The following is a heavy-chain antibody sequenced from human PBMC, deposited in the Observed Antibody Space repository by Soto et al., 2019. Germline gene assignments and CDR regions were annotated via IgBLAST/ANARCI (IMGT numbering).Heavy chain of an antibody. CDR3: ARGVITLDV. J-gene: IGHJ6*03. Sequence: SETLSLTFGVYGGSFRGFYWSWIRQPPGKGLEWIGEINHSGCTNYNPSLKSRVTISVDTSKNQFSLKLSSVTAAYTAVYYCARGVITLDVWGKGTTVT. CDR2: INHSGCT. V-gene: IGHV4-34*01. CDR1: GGSFRGFY.